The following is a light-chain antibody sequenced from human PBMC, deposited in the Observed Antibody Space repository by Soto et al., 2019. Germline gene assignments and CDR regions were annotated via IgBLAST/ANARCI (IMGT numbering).Light chain of an antibody. Sequence: DIQMTQSPSSLSASVEDRVTITCRASQSISSYLNWYQQKPGKAPKLLIYAASSLQSGVPSRFSGSGSGTEFTLTISSLQSEDFAVYYCQQYDNWPETFGQGTKVDIK. CDR3: QQYDNWPET. CDR2: AAS. J-gene: IGKJ1*01. V-gene: IGKV1-39*01. CDR1: QSISSY.